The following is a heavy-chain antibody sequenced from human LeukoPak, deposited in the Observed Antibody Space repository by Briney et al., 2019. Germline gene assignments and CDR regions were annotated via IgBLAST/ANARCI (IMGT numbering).Heavy chain of an antibody. CDR2: IKQDGSEK. CDR3: ARFSPGDYYDILTGYYNAYFDY. J-gene: IGHJ4*02. D-gene: IGHD3-9*01. Sequence: GGTLRLSCAASGFTFSNYWMSWVRQAPGKGLEWVANIKQDGSEKYYVDSVKGRFIIHRDNAKNLLYLQINSLRAEDTAVYYCARFSPGDYYDILTGYYNAYFDYWGQGTLVTVSS. CDR1: GFTFSNYW. V-gene: IGHV3-7*01.